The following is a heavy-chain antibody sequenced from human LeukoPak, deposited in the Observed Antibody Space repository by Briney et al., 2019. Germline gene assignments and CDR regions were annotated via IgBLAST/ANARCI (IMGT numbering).Heavy chain of an antibody. CDR3: AREGGTTVTTLDYYYYYGMDV. D-gene: IGHD4-17*01. CDR1: GGSISSGSYY. V-gene: IGHV4-61*02. Sequence: PSQTLFLTCTVSGGSISSGSYYWSWIRQPAGKGLEWIGRIYTSGSTNYNPSLKSRVTISVDTSKNQFSLKLSPVTAADTAVYYCAREGGTTVTTLDYYYYYGMDVWGQGTTVTVSS. J-gene: IGHJ6*02. CDR2: IYTSGST.